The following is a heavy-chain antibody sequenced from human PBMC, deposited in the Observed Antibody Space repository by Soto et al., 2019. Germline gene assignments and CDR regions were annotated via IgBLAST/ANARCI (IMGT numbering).Heavy chain of an antibody. Sequence: QVQLVQSETEVKKPGSAVTVSCKASGGTFNTYAMNWVRQAPGQGLEWMGGIIPMFDTPRYAPKFQGRVTITVDESTTTAYMELSSLRSDDTAVYYCTRSIGSGGVIGGFDYWGQGTLVTVSS. J-gene: IGHJ4*02. CDR2: IIPMFDTP. CDR1: GGTFNTYA. CDR3: TRSIGSGGVIGGFDY. V-gene: IGHV1-69*01. D-gene: IGHD3-16*02.